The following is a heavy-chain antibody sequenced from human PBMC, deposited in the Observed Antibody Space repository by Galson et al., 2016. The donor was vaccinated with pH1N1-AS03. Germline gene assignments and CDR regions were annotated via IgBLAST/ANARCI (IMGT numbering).Heavy chain of an antibody. J-gene: IGHJ6*02. CDR3: ARDPRGPCSSATCATTYYFGMVV. Sequence: SVKVSCKASGYIFTGFYVHWVRQAPGQGLEWMGWINPNNGVTNYAQKFQAWVTMTGDTSISTAYMELYGLKSDGTAVYYCARDPRGPCSSATCATTYYFGMVVWGQGTTVIVSS. D-gene: IGHD1-26*01. V-gene: IGHV1-2*04. CDR2: INPNNGVT. CDR1: GYIFTGFY.